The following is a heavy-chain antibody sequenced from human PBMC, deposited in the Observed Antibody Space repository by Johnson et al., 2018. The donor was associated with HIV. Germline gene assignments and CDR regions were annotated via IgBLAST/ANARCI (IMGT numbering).Heavy chain of an antibody. J-gene: IGHJ3*02. Sequence: EVQLVESGGGLVQPGGSLRLSCAASGFTFSSYDMHWVRQATGKGLEWVSAIGTAGDTYYPGSVKGRFTISRENAQNSLYLQMNSLRAGDTAVYYCARVGGGLDAFDIWGQGTMVTVSS. CDR1: GFTFSSYD. V-gene: IGHV3-13*01. D-gene: IGHD2-15*01. CDR3: ARVGGGLDAFDI. CDR2: IGTAGDT.